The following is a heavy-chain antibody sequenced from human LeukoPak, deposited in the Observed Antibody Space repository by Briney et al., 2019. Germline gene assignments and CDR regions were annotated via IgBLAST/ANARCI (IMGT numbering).Heavy chain of an antibody. V-gene: IGHV3-23*01. CDR2: ISGSGGSP. Sequence: GGSLRLSCAASGFPFRSYGMSWVRQAPGKGLEWVSGISGSGGSPYYADSVKGRFTISRDNSKNTLFLQMNSLRAEDTAVYYCAKDGGEYYDILTGYYPRLYYMDVWGKGTTVTISS. CDR3: AKDGGEYYDILTGYYPRLYYMDV. J-gene: IGHJ6*03. CDR1: GFPFRSYG. D-gene: IGHD3-9*01.